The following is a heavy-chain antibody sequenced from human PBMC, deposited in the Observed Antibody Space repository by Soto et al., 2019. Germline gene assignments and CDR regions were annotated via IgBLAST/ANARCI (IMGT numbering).Heavy chain of an antibody. CDR2: TYYRSRWYH. V-gene: IGHV6-1*01. CDR1: GDSISSNSAA. J-gene: IGHJ4*02. D-gene: IGHD4-4*01. Sequence: PSQTLSLTCAISGDSISSNSAAWNWIRQSPSRGFEWLGRTYYRSRWYHDYAVSVKGRIIINPDTSKNQVSLQLNSVTPDDTAVYYCASYRYDYWGQGAVVPVSS. CDR3: ASYRYDY.